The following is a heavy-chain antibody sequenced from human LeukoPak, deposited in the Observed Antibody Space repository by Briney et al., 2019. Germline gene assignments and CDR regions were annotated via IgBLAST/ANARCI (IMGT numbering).Heavy chain of an antibody. CDR3: ARAGTTSHDAFDI. Sequence: GGSLRLSCAASGFTFSSYGMHWVRQAPGKGLEWVAVIWYDGSNKYYADSVKGRFTISRDNSKNTLYLQMNSLRAEDTAVYYCARAGTTSHDAFDIWGQGTMVTVS. CDR2: IWYDGSNK. D-gene: IGHD1-7*01. V-gene: IGHV3-33*01. CDR1: GFTFSSYG. J-gene: IGHJ3*02.